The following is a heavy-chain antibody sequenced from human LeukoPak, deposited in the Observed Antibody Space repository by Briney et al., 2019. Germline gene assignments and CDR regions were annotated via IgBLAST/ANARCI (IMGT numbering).Heavy chain of an antibody. CDR2: IIPLLGIA. CDR1: GGIFSSYT. V-gene: IGHV1-69*04. D-gene: IGHD5-12*01. Sequence: VASVKVSCKASGGIFSSYTICWVRQAPGQGLEWMGRIIPLLGIANYAQKFQGRVTIIADKSTSTAYMELSSLRSEDTAVYYCARDDADSAYADGDYWGQRTLVTVSS. CDR3: ARDDADSAYADGDY. J-gene: IGHJ4*02.